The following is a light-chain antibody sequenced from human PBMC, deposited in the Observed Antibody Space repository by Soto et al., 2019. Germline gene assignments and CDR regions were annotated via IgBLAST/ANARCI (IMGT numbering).Light chain of an antibody. V-gene: IGLV1-44*01. CDR2: SNN. CDR3: AAWDDSLNGHV. Sequence: QSVLTQPPPASGTPGQRVTISCSGSSSNIGSNTVNWYQQLPGTAPKLLIYSNNQRPSGVPDRFSGSKSGTSASLAISGLQSEDEADYYCAAWDDSLNGHVFGGGTKVTVL. J-gene: IGLJ3*02. CDR1: SSNIGSNT.